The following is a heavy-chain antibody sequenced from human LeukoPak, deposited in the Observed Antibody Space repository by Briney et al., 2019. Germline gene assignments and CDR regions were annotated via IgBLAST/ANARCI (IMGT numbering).Heavy chain of an antibody. V-gene: IGHV1-18*01. CDR2: ISAYKGNT. J-gene: IGHJ4*02. Sequence: ASVKVSCKASGYTFTSYGISWVRQAPGQGLEWMGWISAYKGNTNYAQKLQGRVTMTTDTSTSTAYMELRSLRSDDTAVYYCARAPVDLDIVVVVAATPPHDYWGQGTLVTVSS. D-gene: IGHD2-15*01. CDR1: GYTFTSYG. CDR3: ARAPVDLDIVVVVAATPPHDY.